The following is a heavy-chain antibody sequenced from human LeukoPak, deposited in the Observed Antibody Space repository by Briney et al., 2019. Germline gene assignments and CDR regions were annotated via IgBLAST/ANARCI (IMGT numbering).Heavy chain of an antibody. CDR3: ATDYGDTGGYYYYMDV. D-gene: IGHD4-17*01. V-gene: IGHV3-7*01. CDR2: IKQDGSEK. Sequence: PGGSLRLSCAASGFTFSSYWMSWVRQAPGKGLEWVANIKQDGSEKYYVDSVKGRFTISRDNAKNSLYLQMNSLRAEDTAVYYCATDYGDTGGYYYYMDVWGKGTTVTVSS. CDR1: GFTFSSYW. J-gene: IGHJ6*03.